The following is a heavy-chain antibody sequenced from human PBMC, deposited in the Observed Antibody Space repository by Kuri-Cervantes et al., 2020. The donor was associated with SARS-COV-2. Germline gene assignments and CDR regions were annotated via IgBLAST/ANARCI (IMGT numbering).Heavy chain of an antibody. CDR1: GFTFSNYG. CDR2: VRYDGGEK. J-gene: IGHJ4*02. V-gene: IGHV3-30*02. Sequence: GESLKISCAASGFTFSNYGMHWVRQAPGKGLEWVAFVRYDGGEKHYADSVKGRFTISRDTSKNMVYLQTNSLRAEDTAIYYCALKSVVTANPNLDFWGQGTLVTVSS. D-gene: IGHD2-21*02. CDR3: ALKSVVTANPNLDF.